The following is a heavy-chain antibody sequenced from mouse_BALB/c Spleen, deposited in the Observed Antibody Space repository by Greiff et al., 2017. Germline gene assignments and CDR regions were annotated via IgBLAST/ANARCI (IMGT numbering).Heavy chain of an antibody. CDR1: GFTFSSYA. V-gene: IGHV5-6-5*01. CDR3: ATYYRYDGYAMDY. CDR2: ISSGGST. J-gene: IGHJ4*01. Sequence: EVKVVESGGGLVKPGGSLKLSCAASGFTFSSYAMSWVRQTPEKRLEWVASISSGGSTYYPDSVKGRFTISRDNARNILYLQMSSLRSEDTAMYYCATYYRYDGYAMDYWGQGTSVTVSS. D-gene: IGHD2-14*01.